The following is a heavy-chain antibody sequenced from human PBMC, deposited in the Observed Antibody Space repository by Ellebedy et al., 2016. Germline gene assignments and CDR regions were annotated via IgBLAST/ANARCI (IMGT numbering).Heavy chain of an antibody. CDR1: GFTFSNYA. CDR3: ARQDYGDYVSYYFGMDV. J-gene: IGHJ6*02. CDR2: ISYDGSER. Sequence: GGSLRLSCAASGFTFSNYAIHWVRQAPGKGPEWVAVISYDGSERYFADSVKGRFTISRDNSKNTLYLQMNSLRPEDTAVYYCARQDYGDYVSYYFGMDVWGQGTTVTVSS. V-gene: IGHV3-30-3*02. D-gene: IGHD4-17*01.